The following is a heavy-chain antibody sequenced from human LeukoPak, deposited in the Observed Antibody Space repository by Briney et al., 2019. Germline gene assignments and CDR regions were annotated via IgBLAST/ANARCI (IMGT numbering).Heavy chain of an antibody. CDR3: TRDIGDFVSDF. CDR2: IRYGGTT. D-gene: IGHD2-21*02. CDR1: GGSIGSGYY. V-gene: IGHV4-39*02. J-gene: IGHJ4*02. Sequence: PSETLSLTCTVSGGSIGSGYYWAWIRQPPGKGLEWIGSIRYGGTTHYNPSLQSRVTISADTSKNQFALDLRSVTAADTAVYYCTRDIGDFVSDFWGQGTLVTVSS.